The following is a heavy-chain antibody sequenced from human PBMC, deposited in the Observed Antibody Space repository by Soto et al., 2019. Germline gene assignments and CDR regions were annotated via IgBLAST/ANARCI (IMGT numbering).Heavy chain of an antibody. CDR3: ARGGFSTSSGAFDI. D-gene: IGHD6-6*01. J-gene: IGHJ3*02. CDR1: GFTFSSYA. V-gene: IGHV3-23*01. Sequence: GGSLRLSCAASGFTFSSYAMSWVRQAPGKGLEWVAGISESGGTTYYADSVKGRITISRDKSKNTLYLQMNSLRAEDTAVYYCARGGFSTSSGAFDIWGQGTMVTVSS. CDR2: ISESGGTT.